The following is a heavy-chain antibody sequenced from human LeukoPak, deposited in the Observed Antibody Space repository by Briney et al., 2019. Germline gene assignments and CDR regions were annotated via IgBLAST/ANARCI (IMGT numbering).Heavy chain of an antibody. D-gene: IGHD1-26*01. Sequence: SETLSLTCAVYGESFSGHYWTWIRQPPGKGLDWIGEINHSGSTNYNPSLKSRVTISVDTSKNQFSLKLSSVTAADTAVYYCARWMVGATFDYWGQGTLVTVSS. CDR1: GESFSGHY. CDR2: INHSGST. V-gene: IGHV4-34*01. CDR3: ARWMVGATFDY. J-gene: IGHJ4*02.